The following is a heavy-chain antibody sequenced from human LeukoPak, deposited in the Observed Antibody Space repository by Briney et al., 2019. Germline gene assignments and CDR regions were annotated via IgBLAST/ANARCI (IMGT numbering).Heavy chain of an antibody. J-gene: IGHJ4*02. CDR2: INTDGTRT. D-gene: IGHD5-18*01. Sequence: PGGSLRLSCAASGFTFKNNWMHWVRQAPGKGLMWVSRINTDGTRTTYADSVRGRFTISRDNAKSTLYLQMSSLKAEDTAVYYCARIIGYSNQFDYWGQGTLVTVSS. CDR1: GFTFKNNW. V-gene: IGHV3-74*01. CDR3: ARIIGYSNQFDY.